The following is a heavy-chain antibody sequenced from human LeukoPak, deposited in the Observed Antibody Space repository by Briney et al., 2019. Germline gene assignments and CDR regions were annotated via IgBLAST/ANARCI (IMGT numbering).Heavy chain of an antibody. CDR1: GGSISGTNW. Sequence: SEALSLTCGVSGGSISGTNWWSWVRQPPGQGLEWIGEISLRGLTNYNPSLRSRLTMSLDESKNQVSLNLTSVTAADTAVYYCSRESGPFSPFGFWGQGTLVSVHS. CDR2: ISLRGLT. V-gene: IGHV4-4*02. J-gene: IGHJ4*02. CDR3: SRESGPFSPFGF. D-gene: IGHD1-26*01.